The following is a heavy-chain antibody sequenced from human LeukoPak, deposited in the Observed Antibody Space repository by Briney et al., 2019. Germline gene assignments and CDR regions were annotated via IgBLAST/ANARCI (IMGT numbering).Heavy chain of an antibody. J-gene: IGHJ4*02. Sequence: SVKVSCRASGGTFSSYAISWVRQAPGQGLEWMGRIIPILGIANYAQKFQGRVTITADKSTSTAYMELSSLRSEDTAVYYCARGGSHYYDSSGFDYWGQGTLVTVSS. CDR2: IIPILGIA. CDR3: ARGGSHYYDSSGFDY. CDR1: GGTFSSYA. D-gene: IGHD3-22*01. V-gene: IGHV1-69*04.